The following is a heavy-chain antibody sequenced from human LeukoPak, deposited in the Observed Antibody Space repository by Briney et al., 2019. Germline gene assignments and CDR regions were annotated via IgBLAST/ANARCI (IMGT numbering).Heavy chain of an antibody. CDR1: GFTFSSYA. CDR3: AKSVVVITFRFDD. V-gene: IGHV3-23*01. CDR2: ISGSDTST. D-gene: IGHD2-15*01. Sequence: PGRSLRLSCAASGFTFSSYAMHWVRQAPGKGLEWVSVISGSDTSTYYADSVKGRFTISRDDSKNTLYLQMNSLRAEDMAVYYCAKSVVVITFRFDDWGQGALVTVSS. J-gene: IGHJ4*02.